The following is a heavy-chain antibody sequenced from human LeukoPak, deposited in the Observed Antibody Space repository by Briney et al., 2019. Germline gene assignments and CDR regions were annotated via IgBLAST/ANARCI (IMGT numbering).Heavy chain of an antibody. Sequence: GGSLRLSCAASGFTFSSYAMSWVRQAPGKGLEWVSAISGSGGSTYYADSVKGRFTISRDNSKNTLYLQMDSLKAGDTAGYYCAKGSLGGGGYSYAGCYWGQGTLVTVSS. J-gene: IGHJ4*02. CDR3: AKGSLGGGGYSYAGCY. CDR2: ISGSGGST. CDR1: GFTFSSYA. V-gene: IGHV3-23*01. D-gene: IGHD5-24*01.